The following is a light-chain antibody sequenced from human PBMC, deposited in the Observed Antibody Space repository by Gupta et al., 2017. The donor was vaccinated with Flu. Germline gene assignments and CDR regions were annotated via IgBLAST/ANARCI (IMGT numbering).Light chain of an antibody. CDR2: EGS. J-gene: IGLJ3*02. CDR3: QSYDVNSRV. CDR1: SGNIASKY. V-gene: IGLV6-57*01. Sequence: SGNIASKYVQCYQQRPASSPTTVIYEGSRRPSGVPDRCSGASDSSSNAAPLTISGLNTEDEAYYYCQSYDVNSRVFGGGTKLTVL.